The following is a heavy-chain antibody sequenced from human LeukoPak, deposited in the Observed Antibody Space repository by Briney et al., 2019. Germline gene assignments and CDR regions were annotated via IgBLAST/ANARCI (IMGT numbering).Heavy chain of an antibody. J-gene: IGHJ4*02. V-gene: IGHV3-30*18. CDR3: AKNLPPYYYGSESLDY. Sequence: PGGSLRLSCAASGFTFSSYGMHWVRQAPGKGLEWVAVISYDGSNKYYADSVKGRFTISRDNSKNTLYLQMNSLRAEDTAVYYCAKNLPPYYYGSESLDYWGQGTLVTVSS. CDR2: ISYDGSNK. CDR1: GFTFSSYG. D-gene: IGHD3-10*01.